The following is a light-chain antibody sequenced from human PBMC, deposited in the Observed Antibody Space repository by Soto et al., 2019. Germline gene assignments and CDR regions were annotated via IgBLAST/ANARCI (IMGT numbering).Light chain of an antibody. CDR3: QQYNNWWT. Sequence: EIVMTQSPATLSVSPGERATLSCRASQSVNSNLAWYQQKPGQAPRLLIYGASTRATGIPARFSGSGSETEFTLTISSLQSEDFAVYYRQQYNNWWTFGQGTKVEIK. J-gene: IGKJ1*01. V-gene: IGKV3-15*01. CDR1: QSVNSN. CDR2: GAS.